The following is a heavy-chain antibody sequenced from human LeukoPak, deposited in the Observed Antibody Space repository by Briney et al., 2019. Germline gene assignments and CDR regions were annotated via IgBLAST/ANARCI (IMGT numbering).Heavy chain of an antibody. CDR1: GFTFSSYA. CDR3: AKEDLRYTRVRGVTRVFDY. J-gene: IGHJ4*02. D-gene: IGHD3-10*01. V-gene: IGHV3-23*01. Sequence: PGGSLRLSCAASGFTFSSYAMSWVRQAPGKGLGWVSHISGSGGSTYYADSVKGRFTISRDNSKNTLYLQMNSPRAEDTAIYYCAKEDLRYTRVRGVTRVFDYWGQGTLVTVSS. CDR2: ISGSGGST.